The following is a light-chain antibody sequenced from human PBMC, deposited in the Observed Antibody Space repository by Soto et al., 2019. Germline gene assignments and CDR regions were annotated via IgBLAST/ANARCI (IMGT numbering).Light chain of an antibody. Sequence: DIQMTQSPSFLSPSIGERVTITCRASQVIRSSYVGYQVKTGKAPKHLIYAAPTLESWVPSGFSATGSGREFSITITSLQPEDFATDYCQQLFVSPITFGQGTRLE. CDR1: QVIRSS. V-gene: IGKV1-9*01. J-gene: IGKJ5*01. CDR3: QQLFVSPIT. CDR2: AAP.